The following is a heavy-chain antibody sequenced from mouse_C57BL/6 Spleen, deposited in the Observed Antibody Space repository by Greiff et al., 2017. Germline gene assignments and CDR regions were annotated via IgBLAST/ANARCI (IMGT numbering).Heavy chain of an antibody. Sequence: EVQLQQSGPELVKPGASVKISCKASGYSFTDYNMNWVKLSNGKSLQWIGVITPNYGTTSYTQTFKGKATLTVDHSSSTAHMKLNSRTSKDSAVYYCARSEGYDFYFAYGGQGTTLTVSS. CDR3: ARSEGYDFYFAY. CDR1: GYSFTDYN. CDR2: ITPNYGTT. D-gene: IGHD2-4*01. V-gene: IGHV1-39*01. J-gene: IGHJ2*01.